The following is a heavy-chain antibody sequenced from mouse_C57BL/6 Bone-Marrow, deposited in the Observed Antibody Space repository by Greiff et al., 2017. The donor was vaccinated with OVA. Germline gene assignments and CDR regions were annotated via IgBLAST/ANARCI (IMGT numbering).Heavy chain of an antibody. Sequence: QVQLQQPGAELVMPGASVKLSCKASGYTFTSYWMHWVKQRPGQGLEWIGEIDPSDSYTNYNQKFKGKSTLTVDKSSSTAYMQLSSLTSEDSAVYYCARDLRDVWGTGTTVTVSS. D-gene: IGHD5-1*01. CDR3: ARDLRDV. V-gene: IGHV1-69*01. J-gene: IGHJ1*03. CDR1: GYTFTSYW. CDR2: IDPSDSYT.